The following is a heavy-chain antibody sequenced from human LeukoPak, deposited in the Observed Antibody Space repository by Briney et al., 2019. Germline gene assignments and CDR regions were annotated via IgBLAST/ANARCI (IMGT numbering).Heavy chain of an antibody. D-gene: IGHD3-22*01. CDR2: ISAYNGNT. CDR3: ARDPFSRLFSDAFDI. Sequence: GAVKVSCKASGYTFTSYGSSWVRQAPGQGVEWMGWISAYNGNTNYAQKLQGRVTMTTDTSTSTAYMELRSLRSDDTAVYYCARDPFSRLFSDAFDIWGQGTMVTVSS. CDR1: GYTFTSYG. J-gene: IGHJ3*02. V-gene: IGHV1-18*01.